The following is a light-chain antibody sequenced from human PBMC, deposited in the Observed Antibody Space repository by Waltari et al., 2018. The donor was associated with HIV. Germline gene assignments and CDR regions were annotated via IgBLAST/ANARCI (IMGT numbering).Light chain of an antibody. CDR1: SSDVGGYHY. J-gene: IGLJ2*01. CDR3: SSYTSSSTPVV. CDR2: EVS. V-gene: IGLV2-14*01. Sequence: QSALTQPASVSGSPGQSITIPCTGPSSDVGGYHYVSWYQQHPGKAPKLMIYEVSNRPSGVSNRFSGSKSGNTASLTISGLQAEDEADYYCSSYTSSSTPVVFGGGTKLTVL.